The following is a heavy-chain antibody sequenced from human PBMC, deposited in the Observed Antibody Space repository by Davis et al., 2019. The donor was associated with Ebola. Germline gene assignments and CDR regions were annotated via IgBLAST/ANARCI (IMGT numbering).Heavy chain of an antibody. Sequence: SLNISCAAPGFTFSRYGMHWVRQAPGHGLEWVAVIWYDGGNKDYADSVKGRFTISRNNSKTTLYLQMNSLRAEDTAVYYCAKDAFRGYYYYYGMDVWGQGTTVTVSS. CDR1: GFTFSRYG. CDR2: IWYDGGNK. CDR3: AKDAFRGYYYYYGMDV. D-gene: IGHD3-10*01. V-gene: IGHV3-33*06. J-gene: IGHJ6*02.